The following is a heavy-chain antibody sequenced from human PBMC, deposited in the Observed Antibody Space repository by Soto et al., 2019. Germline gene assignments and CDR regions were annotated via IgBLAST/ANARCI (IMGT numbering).Heavy chain of an antibody. CDR1: GFTFSRYA. D-gene: IGHD3-10*01. CDR2: ISKDGSNK. V-gene: IGHV3-30*04. Sequence: QVQVVESGGGVVQPGRSLKLFCAASGFTFSRYAIHWVRQAPGKGLEWVAVISKDGSNKYYVDSVKGRFTISRDNSRNALYLQMNSLIDEDAAVYYCARSRSGAVADSFDFWGQGTLVTVSS. CDR3: ARSRSGAVADSFDF. J-gene: IGHJ4*02.